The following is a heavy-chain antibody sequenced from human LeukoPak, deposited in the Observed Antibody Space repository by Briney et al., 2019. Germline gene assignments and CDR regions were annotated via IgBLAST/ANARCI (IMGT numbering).Heavy chain of an antibody. CDR3: ARKITVAGINWYFDL. V-gene: IGHV3-7*01. CDR2: MNEDGSEK. J-gene: IGHJ2*01. Sequence: PGGSLRLSCVVSGFTFSSYWMSWVRQAPGKGLEWVANMNEDGSEKYYVDSVKGRFTISRDSAKNSLYLEMNYLRVEDTAVYYCARKITVAGINWYFDLWGRGTLVTVSS. CDR1: GFTFSSYW. D-gene: IGHD6-19*01.